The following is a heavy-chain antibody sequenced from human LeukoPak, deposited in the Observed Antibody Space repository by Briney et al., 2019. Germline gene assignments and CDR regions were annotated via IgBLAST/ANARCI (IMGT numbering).Heavy chain of an antibody. CDR1: GYTFTGYY. V-gene: IGHV1-2*02. D-gene: IGHD3-10*01. CDR3: ARGGKLMITMVRGALASRDGFDI. J-gene: IGHJ3*02. CDR2: TNPNSGGT. Sequence: GASVKVSCKASGYTFTGYYMHWVRQAPGQGLEWMGWTNPNSGGTNYAQKFQGRVTMTRDTSISTAYMELSRLRSDDTAVYYCARGGKLMITMVRGALASRDGFDIWGQGTMVTVSS.